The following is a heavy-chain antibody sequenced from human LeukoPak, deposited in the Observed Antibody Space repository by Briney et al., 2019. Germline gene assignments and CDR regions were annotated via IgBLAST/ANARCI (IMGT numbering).Heavy chain of an antibody. Sequence: GGSLRLSCAASGFTFSSYAMSWVRQAPGKGLEWVSAISGSGGSTYYADSVKGRFTISRDNSKNTLYLQMNSLRAEDTAVHYCAKDLELRFLEWLSDAFDIWGQGTMVTVSS. J-gene: IGHJ3*02. CDR2: ISGSGGST. CDR3: AKDLELRFLEWLSDAFDI. D-gene: IGHD3-3*01. V-gene: IGHV3-23*01. CDR1: GFTFSSYA.